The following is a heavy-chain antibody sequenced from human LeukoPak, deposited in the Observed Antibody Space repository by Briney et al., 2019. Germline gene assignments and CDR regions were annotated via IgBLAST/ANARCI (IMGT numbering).Heavy chain of an antibody. Sequence: GGSLRLSCAASGFTFSSYSMNWVRQAPGKGLEWVSYISSSSSTIYYADSVKGRFTISRDNAKNSLYLQMNSLRAEDTAVSYCARQDIVVVPAPMGPGYYYGMDVWGQGTTVTVSS. V-gene: IGHV3-48*04. D-gene: IGHD2-2*01. J-gene: IGHJ6*02. CDR3: ARQDIVVVPAPMGPGYYYGMDV. CDR2: ISSSSSTI. CDR1: GFTFSSYS.